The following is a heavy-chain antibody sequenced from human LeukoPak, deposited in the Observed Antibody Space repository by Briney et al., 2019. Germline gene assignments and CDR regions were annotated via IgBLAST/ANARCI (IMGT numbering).Heavy chain of an antibody. V-gene: IGHV3-48*04. Sequence: PGGSLRLSCAASGFTFSSYSMNWVRQGPGKGLEWVSYISSSSSTVYYADSVKGRFTISRDNAKNSLYLQMNSLRAEDTAVYYCARGPRGYFDLWGQGTLVTVSS. J-gene: IGHJ2*01. CDR1: GFTFSSYS. CDR2: ISSSSSTV. CDR3: ARGPRGYFDL.